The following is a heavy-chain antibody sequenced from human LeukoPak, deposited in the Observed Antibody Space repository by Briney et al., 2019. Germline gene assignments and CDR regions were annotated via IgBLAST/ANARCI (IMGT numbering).Heavy chain of an antibody. Sequence: GGSLRLSCAASGFTFSSYGMHWVRQAPGKGLEWVAFIRYDGSNKYYADSVKGRFTISRDNSKNTLYLQMNSLGAEDTAVYYCAKDKGYSYGNPFDNWGQGTLVTVSS. CDR2: IRYDGSNK. D-gene: IGHD5-18*01. CDR1: GFTFSSYG. J-gene: IGHJ4*02. CDR3: AKDKGYSYGNPFDN. V-gene: IGHV3-30*02.